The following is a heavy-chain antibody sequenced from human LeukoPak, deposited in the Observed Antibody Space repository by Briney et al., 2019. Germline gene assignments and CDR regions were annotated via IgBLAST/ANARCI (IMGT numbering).Heavy chain of an antibody. CDR3: AREAAATQDAFDI. V-gene: IGHV1-18*01. J-gene: IGHJ3*02. Sequence: GASVNVSCKASGGTFSSYAISWVRQAPGQGLEWMGWISAYNGNTNYAQKLQGRVTMTTDTSTSTAYMELRSLRSDDTAVYYCAREAAATQDAFDIWGQGTMVTVSS. CDR1: GGTFSSYA. D-gene: IGHD6-13*01. CDR2: ISAYNGNT.